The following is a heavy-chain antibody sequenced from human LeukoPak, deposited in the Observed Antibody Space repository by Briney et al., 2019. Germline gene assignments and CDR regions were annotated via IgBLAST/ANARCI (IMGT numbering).Heavy chain of an antibody. D-gene: IGHD5-12*01. Sequence: GGSLRLSCADSGFTFSSYWMSWVRQAPGKGLEWVAFIRYDGSNKYYADSVKGRFTISRDNSKNTLYLQMNSLRAEDTAVYYCAKNGGSGHGGYGDYWGQGTLVTVSS. CDR1: GFTFSSYW. CDR3: AKNGGSGHGGYGDY. V-gene: IGHV3-30*02. J-gene: IGHJ4*02. CDR2: IRYDGSNK.